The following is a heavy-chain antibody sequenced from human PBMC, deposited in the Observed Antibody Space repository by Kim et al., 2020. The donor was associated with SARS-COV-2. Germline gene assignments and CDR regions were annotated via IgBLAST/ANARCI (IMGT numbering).Heavy chain of an antibody. D-gene: IGHD3-10*01. CDR3: AKNLGYGSGSYPFDY. CDR2: ISYDGSNK. Sequence: GGSLRLSCAASGFTFSSYGMHWVRQAPGKGLEWVAVISYDGSNKYYADSVKGRFTISRDNSKNTLYLQMNSLRAEDTAVYYCAKNLGYGSGSYPFDYWGQGTLVTVSS. CDR1: GFTFSSYG. V-gene: IGHV3-30*18. J-gene: IGHJ4*02.